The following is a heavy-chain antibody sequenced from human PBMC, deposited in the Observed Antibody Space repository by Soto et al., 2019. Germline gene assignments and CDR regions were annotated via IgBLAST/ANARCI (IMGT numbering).Heavy chain of an antibody. Sequence: EVQLVESGGGLVQPGGSLRLSCVASGFPFSGHWMSWVRQAPGKGLEWVANIKQDGSEENYVDSVKGRFTVSRDNAKNALLLQMKSLRAEETDVYYCARVVGASTTFHYWGQGTLVTVSS. J-gene: IGHJ4*02. V-gene: IGHV3-7*01. D-gene: IGHD1-26*01. CDR3: ARVVGASTTFHY. CDR2: IKQDGSEE. CDR1: GFPFSGHW.